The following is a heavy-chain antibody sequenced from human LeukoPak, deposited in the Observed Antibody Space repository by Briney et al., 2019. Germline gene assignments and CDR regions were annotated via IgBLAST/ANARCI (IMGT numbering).Heavy chain of an antibody. D-gene: IGHD2-21*02. CDR3: ARVAYCGGDCYSPPYYFDY. CDR2: IYYSGST. CDR1: GGSISSGGYY. Sequence: PSETLSLTCTVSGGSISSGGYYWSWIRKHPGKGLEWIGYIYYSGSTYYNPSLKSRVTISVDTSKSQFSLKLSSVTAADTAVYYCARVAYCGGDCYSPPYYFDYWGQGTLVTVSS. V-gene: IGHV4-31*03. J-gene: IGHJ4*02.